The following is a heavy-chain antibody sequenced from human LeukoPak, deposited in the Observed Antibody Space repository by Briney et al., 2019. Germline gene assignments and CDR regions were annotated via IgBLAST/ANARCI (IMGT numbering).Heavy chain of an antibody. V-gene: IGHV1-46*01. CDR2: INPSGGST. CDR3: ARDSYYDFWSGYYTLTFDY. CDR1: GYTFTSYY. Sequence: GASVKVSCKASGYTFTSYYMHWVRQAPGQGLEWMGIINPSGGSTGYAQKFQGRVTMTRDTSTSTVYMELSSLRSEDTAVYYCARDSYYDFWSGYYTLTFDYWGQGTLVTVSS. D-gene: IGHD3-3*01. J-gene: IGHJ4*02.